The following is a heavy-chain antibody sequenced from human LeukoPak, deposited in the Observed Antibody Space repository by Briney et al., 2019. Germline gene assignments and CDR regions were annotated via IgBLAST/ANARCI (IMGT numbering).Heavy chain of an antibody. CDR2: IYNSANT. CDR1: GGSFSTYY. Sequence: SETLSLTCSFSGGSFSTYYWNWVRQSAGKGLEWIGHIYNSANTNYNPSLESRATISIDMSRNQFSLRLTSVTAADTAVYYCARRRDYYYGMDVWGQGTRSPSP. J-gene: IGHJ6*02. V-gene: IGHV4-4*07. CDR3: ARRRDYYYGMDV.